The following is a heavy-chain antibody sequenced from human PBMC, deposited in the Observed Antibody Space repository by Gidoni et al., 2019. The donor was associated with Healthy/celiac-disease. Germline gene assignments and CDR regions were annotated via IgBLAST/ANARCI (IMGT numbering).Heavy chain of an antibody. J-gene: IGHJ3*02. CDR3: ARSSYCSSTSCRWDHAFHDI. Sequence: QLQLQESGPGLVKPPETLSLTCTVPGGSISISIYYWGWIRQPPGKGLEWIGSIYYSGSTYYNPSLKSRVTISVDTSKNQFSLKLSSVTAADTAVYYCARSSYCSSTSCRWDHAFHDIWGQGTMVTVSS. CDR1: GGSISISIYY. D-gene: IGHD2-2*01. V-gene: IGHV4-39*01. CDR2: IYYSGST.